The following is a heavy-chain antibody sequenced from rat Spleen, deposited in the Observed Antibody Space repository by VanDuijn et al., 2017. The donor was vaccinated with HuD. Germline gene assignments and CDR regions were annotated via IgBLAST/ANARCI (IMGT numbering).Heavy chain of an antibody. D-gene: IGHD1-11*01. V-gene: IGHV3-3*01. CDR2: INSAGNT. CDR3: ARLRNYFDY. J-gene: IGHJ2*01. Sequence: VQLKESGPGLVQPSQSLSLTCSVTDHSITNGYRWNWIRKFPGNKLEWMGYINSAGNTLYNPSLKSRISITRDTSKNQFFLQLNSVTTEDTATYYCARLRNYFDYWGQGVMVTVSS. CDR1: DHSITNGYR.